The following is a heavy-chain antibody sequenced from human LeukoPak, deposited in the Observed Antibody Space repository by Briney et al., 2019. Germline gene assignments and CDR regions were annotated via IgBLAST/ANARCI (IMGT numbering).Heavy chain of an antibody. CDR2: ISTYNGNS. CDR3: ARGSGYCSSTICYISY. D-gene: IGHD2-2*02. J-gene: IGHJ4*02. V-gene: IGHV1-18*01. Sequence: ASVKVSCKASGYTFTSYGITWVRQAPGQGLEWMGWISTYNGNSNYAQKFQGRVTMTTDTSTNTAYMEVRSLRSDDTAVYNCARGSGYCSSTICYISYWGQGTLVTVSS. CDR1: GYTFTSYG.